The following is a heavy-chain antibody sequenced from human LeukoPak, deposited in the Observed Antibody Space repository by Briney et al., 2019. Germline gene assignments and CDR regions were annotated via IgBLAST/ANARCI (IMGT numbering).Heavy chain of an antibody. CDR1: GFTFSGYS. CDR3: ASSPMYSSSPADY. Sequence: GGSLRLSCAASGFTFSGYSMNWVRQAPGKGLEWVSYISSSSTIYYADSVKGRFTISRDNAKNSLYLQMNSLRAEDTAVYYCASSPMYSSSPADYWGQGTLVTVSS. CDR2: ISSSSTI. J-gene: IGHJ4*02. V-gene: IGHV3-48*01. D-gene: IGHD6-6*01.